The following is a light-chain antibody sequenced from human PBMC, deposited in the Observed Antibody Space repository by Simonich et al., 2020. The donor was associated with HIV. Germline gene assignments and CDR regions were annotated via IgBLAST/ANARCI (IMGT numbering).Light chain of an antibody. CDR2: GAS. CDR3: QQYNNWPPLT. J-gene: IGKJ4*01. Sequence: EVVMTQSPVTLSVSPGERATLSCRASQSVSSNLAWYQKKPGQAPRRLIYGASTRATGIPARCSGSGSGTEFTLTISSLQSEDFAVYYCQQYNNWPPLTFGGGTKVEIK. CDR1: QSVSSN. V-gene: IGKV3-15*01.